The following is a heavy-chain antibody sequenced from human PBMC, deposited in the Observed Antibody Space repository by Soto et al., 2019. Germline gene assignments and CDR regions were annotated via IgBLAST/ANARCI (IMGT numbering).Heavy chain of an antibody. Sequence: ASVKVSCKASGYTFTSYDINWVRQAPGQGLEWMGWISAYNGNTNYAQKLQGRVTMTTDTSTSTAYMELRSLRSDDTAVYYCARDLEDIVLMVYAIHAFDIWGQGTMVTVSS. V-gene: IGHV1-18*01. CDR1: GYTFTSYD. J-gene: IGHJ3*02. CDR3: ARDLEDIVLMVYAIHAFDI. CDR2: ISAYNGNT. D-gene: IGHD2-8*01.